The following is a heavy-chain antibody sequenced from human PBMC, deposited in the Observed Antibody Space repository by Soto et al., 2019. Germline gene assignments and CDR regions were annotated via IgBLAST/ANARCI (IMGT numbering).Heavy chain of an antibody. CDR3: ARRGCGSPQELDS. Sequence: ASVKVSCKASGFNFAGYFLHWVRQAPGQGLEWMGWINPNSGVTKDAQKFQGRVTMTWETSMKTAYMELVSLRFDDMAVYYCARRGCGSPQELDSWGQGTRVTVSS. J-gene: IGHJ4*02. CDR2: INPNSGVT. D-gene: IGHD2-2*01. CDR1: GFNFAGYF. V-gene: IGHV1-2*02.